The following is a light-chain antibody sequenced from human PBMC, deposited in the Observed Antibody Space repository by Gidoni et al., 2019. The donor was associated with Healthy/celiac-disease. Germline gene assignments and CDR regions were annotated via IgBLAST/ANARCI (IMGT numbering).Light chain of an antibody. V-gene: IGKV3-20*01. CDR1: QSVSSSY. Sequence: EIVLTPSPGTLSLSPGARATLSCRASQSVSSSYLAWYQQKPGQAPRLLIYGASSRATGIPDRFSGSGSGTDFTLTISRLEPEDVAVYYCQQYGSSPPYTFGQGTKLEIK. CDR3: QQYGSSPPYT. J-gene: IGKJ2*01. CDR2: GAS.